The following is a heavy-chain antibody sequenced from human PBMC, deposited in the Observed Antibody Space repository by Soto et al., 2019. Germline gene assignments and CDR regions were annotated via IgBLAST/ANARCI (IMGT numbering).Heavy chain of an antibody. D-gene: IGHD3-3*01. V-gene: IGHV3-23*01. CDR3: AKEAGEMAKTFGHFDQ. Sequence: PGGSLRLSCAASGFTFTTYAMSWVRQAPGKGLEWVSAISGSGGSTYYADSVKGRFTISRDNSKNTLYLQMNSLRAEDTAVYDCAKEAGEMAKTFGHFDQWGQGTLVTGSS. J-gene: IGHJ4*02. CDR2: ISGSGGST. CDR1: GFTFTTYA.